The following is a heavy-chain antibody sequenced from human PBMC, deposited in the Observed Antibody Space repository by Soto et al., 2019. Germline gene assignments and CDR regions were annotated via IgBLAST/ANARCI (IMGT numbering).Heavy chain of an antibody. CDR3: ARDGRDIVVVVAATQAQYYFDY. Sequence: GGSLRLSCAASGFTFSSYGMHWVRQAPGKGLEWVAVIWYDGSNKYYADSVKGRFTISRDNSKNTLYLQMNSLRAEDTAVYYCARDGRDIVVVVAATQAQYYFDYWGQGTLVTVSS. CDR2: IWYDGSNK. J-gene: IGHJ4*02. CDR1: GFTFSSYG. D-gene: IGHD2-15*01. V-gene: IGHV3-33*01.